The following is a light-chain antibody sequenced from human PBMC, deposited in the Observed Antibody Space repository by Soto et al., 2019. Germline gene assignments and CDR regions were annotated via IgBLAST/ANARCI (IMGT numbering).Light chain of an antibody. CDR2: GAS. CDR3: QKYGRSPFT. V-gene: IGKV3-20*01. Sequence: EIVLTQSPGTLSLSPGERATLSCRASQSVSSNNLAWYQQRPGQAPRVVIYGASTRATGIPERFSGSGSGTDFTLTSSRLEPEDFAVYYCQKYGRSPFTFGPGTKVDIK. J-gene: IGKJ3*01. CDR1: QSVSSNN.